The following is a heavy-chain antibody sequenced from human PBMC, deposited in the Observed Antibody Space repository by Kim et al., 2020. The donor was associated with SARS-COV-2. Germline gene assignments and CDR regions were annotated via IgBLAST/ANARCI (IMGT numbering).Heavy chain of an antibody. D-gene: IGHD5-12*01. CDR1: GFTFSSYS. CDR2: ISSSSSYI. Sequence: GGSLRLSCAASGFTFSSYSMNWVRQAPGKGLEWVSSISSSSSYIYYADSVKGRFTISRDNAKNSLYLQMNSLRAEDTAVYYCARDLTGEMATIRFAFDIWGQGTMVTVSS. CDR3: ARDLTGEMATIRFAFDI. V-gene: IGHV3-21*01. J-gene: IGHJ3*02.